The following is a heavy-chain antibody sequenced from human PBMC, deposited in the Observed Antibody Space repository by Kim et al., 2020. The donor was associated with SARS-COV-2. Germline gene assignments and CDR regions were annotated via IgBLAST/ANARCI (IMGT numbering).Heavy chain of an antibody. J-gene: IGHJ4*02. CDR1: GGTFSSYA. CDR3: AREGGMITFGGPYYFDY. CDR2: IIPILGIA. D-gene: IGHD3-16*01. V-gene: IGHV1-69*04. Sequence: SVKVSCKASGGTFSSYAISWVRQAPGLGLEWMGRIIPILGIANYAQKFQGRVTITADKSTSTAYMELSSLRSEDTAVYYCAREGGMITFGGPYYFDYWGQGTLVTVSS.